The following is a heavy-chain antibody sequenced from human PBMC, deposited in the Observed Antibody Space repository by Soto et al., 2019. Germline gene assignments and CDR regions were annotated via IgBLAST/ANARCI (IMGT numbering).Heavy chain of an antibody. D-gene: IGHD6-19*01. CDR2: TYYRSKWYN. J-gene: IGHJ4*02. V-gene: IGHV6-1*01. Sequence: PSQTLSLTCAISGDNVSSKSAAWNWIRQSPSRGLEWLGRTYYRSKWYNDYAVSVKGRISINPDTSKNQFSLQLNSVPPEDTAVYYCARLAPGGSGGGGDYWGQGTLVTVSS. CDR3: ARLAPGGSGGGGDY. CDR1: GDNVSSKSAA.